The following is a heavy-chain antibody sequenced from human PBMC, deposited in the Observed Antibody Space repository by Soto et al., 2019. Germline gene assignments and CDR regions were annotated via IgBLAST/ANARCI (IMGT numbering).Heavy chain of an antibody. V-gene: IGHV4-31*03. D-gene: IGHD3-10*01. CDR2: IYYSGST. J-gene: IGHJ6*02. CDR1: GGSISSGGYY. Sequence: QVQLQESGPGLVKPSQTLSLTCTVSGGSISSGGYYWSWIRQHPGKGLEWIGYIYYSGSTYYNPSLKSRVTISVDTSKNQSPPKLSSVTAADTAVYYCARVFGFGGMDVWGQGTTVTVSS. CDR3: ARVFGFGGMDV.